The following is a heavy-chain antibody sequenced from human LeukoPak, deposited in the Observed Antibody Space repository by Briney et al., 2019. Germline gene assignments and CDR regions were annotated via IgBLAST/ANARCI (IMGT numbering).Heavy chain of an antibody. V-gene: IGHV3-30*18. Sequence: GSSLRLSCAASGFTFSTYGMHWVRQAPGKGLEWVAVISPDGSQTHYADSVKGRFTISRDNSKDTLYVQVNSLRAEDTAVYYCAKYYGGYGALDSWGQGTLVTVSS. CDR3: AKYYGGYGALDS. D-gene: IGHD4-17*01. CDR1: GFTFSTYG. J-gene: IGHJ4*02. CDR2: ISPDGSQT.